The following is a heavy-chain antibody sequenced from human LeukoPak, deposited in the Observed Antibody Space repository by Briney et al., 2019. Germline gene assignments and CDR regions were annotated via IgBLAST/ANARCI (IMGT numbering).Heavy chain of an antibody. D-gene: IGHD3-22*01. Sequence: ASVKVSCKASGGTFSSYAISWVRQAPGQGLEWMGWISAYNGNTNYAQKLQGRVTMTTDTSTSTAYMELRSLRSDDTAVYYCVRDQPNYYDSSGYYPGRVYYYGMDVWGQGTTVTVSS. CDR2: ISAYNGNT. CDR3: VRDQPNYYDSSGYYPGRVYYYGMDV. V-gene: IGHV1-18*01. J-gene: IGHJ6*02. CDR1: GGTFSSYA.